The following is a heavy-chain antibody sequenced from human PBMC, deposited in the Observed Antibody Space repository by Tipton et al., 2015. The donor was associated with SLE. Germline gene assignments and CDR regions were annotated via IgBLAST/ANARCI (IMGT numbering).Heavy chain of an antibody. CDR2: IYYSGST. CDR1: GGSFNDYY. CDR3: ARQDSSGPDY. D-gene: IGHD6-19*01. J-gene: IGHJ4*02. V-gene: IGHV4-34*01. Sequence: TLSLTCAVYGGSFNDYYWSWIRQPPGKGLEWIGGIYYSGSTYYNPSLKSRVTISVDTSKNQFSLKLSSVTAADTAVYYCARQDSSGPDYWGQGTLVTVSS.